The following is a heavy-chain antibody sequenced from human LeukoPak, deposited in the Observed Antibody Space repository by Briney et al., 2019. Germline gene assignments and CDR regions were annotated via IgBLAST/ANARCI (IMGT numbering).Heavy chain of an antibody. V-gene: IGHV3-23*01. CDR3: AKGGSSGWYHLDF. CDR2: ISDSVGGT. D-gene: IGHD6-19*01. CDR1: GFTFSGYA. J-gene: IGHJ4*02. Sequence: PGGSLRLSCAASGFTFSGYAMSWVRQAPGKGLDWVSLISDSVGGTYYADSVKGRFTISRDNSKNTLYLQMNSLRAEDTAVYYCAKGGSSGWYHLDFWGQGTLVTVSS.